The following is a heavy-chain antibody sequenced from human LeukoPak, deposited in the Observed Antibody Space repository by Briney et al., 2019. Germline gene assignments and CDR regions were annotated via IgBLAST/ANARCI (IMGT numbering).Heavy chain of an antibody. J-gene: IGHJ1*01. CDR2: FDPEDGET. CDR1: GYTLTELS. D-gene: IGHD5-18*01. CDR3: ATGYSYGGEYFQH. V-gene: IGHV1-24*01. Sequence: ASVKVSCKVSGYTLTELSMHWVRQAPGKGLEWMGGFDPEDGETIYAQKFQGRVTMTEDTSTDTAYIELSSLRSEDTAVYYCATGYSYGGEYFQHWGQGTLVTVSS.